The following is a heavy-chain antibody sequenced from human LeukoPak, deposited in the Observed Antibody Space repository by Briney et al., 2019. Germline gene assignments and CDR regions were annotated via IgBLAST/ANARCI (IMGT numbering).Heavy chain of an antibody. D-gene: IGHD1/OR15-1a*01. V-gene: IGHV3-64*01. Sequence: PGGSLGLSCVASGFTFSSYGMHWVRQAPGKGLEYVSAISTNGGSTYYANSVKGRFTISRDNSKNTLYLQMGSLRAEDMAVYYCARVSVVGNSYDSYDYWGQGTLVTVSS. J-gene: IGHJ4*02. CDR3: ARVSVVGNSYDSYDY. CDR2: ISTNGGST. CDR1: GFTFSSYG.